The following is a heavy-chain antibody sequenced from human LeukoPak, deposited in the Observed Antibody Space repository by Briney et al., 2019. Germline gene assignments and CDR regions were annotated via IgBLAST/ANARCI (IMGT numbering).Heavy chain of an antibody. Sequence: PGASLRLSCAASGFTFSTYWMSWVPLAPGKGLEWVANLNQDGSDTFYVDSVKGRSTISRDNGKNSIFVQMDSLRAEDTAVYYCVRGFDGYFGFDLWGQGTMVTVSS. J-gene: IGHJ3*01. CDR1: GFTFSTYW. D-gene: IGHD5-24*01. CDR2: LNQDGSDT. V-gene: IGHV3-7*05. CDR3: VRGFDGYFGFDL.